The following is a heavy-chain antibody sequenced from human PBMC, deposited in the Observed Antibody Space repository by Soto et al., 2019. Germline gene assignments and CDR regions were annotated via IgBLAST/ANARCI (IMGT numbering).Heavy chain of an antibody. CDR1: GGTFSSYA. D-gene: IGHD2-2*01. Sequence: QVQLVQSGAEVKKPGSSVKVSCKASGGTFSSYAISWVRQAPGQGLEWMGGIIPIFGTANYAQKFQGRVTITADKSTSTAYMELSSLRSEDTAVYYCARNGGYCSSTSCYDNWFDPWGQGTLVTVSS. V-gene: IGHV1-69*06. J-gene: IGHJ5*02. CDR2: IIPIFGTA. CDR3: ARNGGYCSSTSCYDNWFDP.